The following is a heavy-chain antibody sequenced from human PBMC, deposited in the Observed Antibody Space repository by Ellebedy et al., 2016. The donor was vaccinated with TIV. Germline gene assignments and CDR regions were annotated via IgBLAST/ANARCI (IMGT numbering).Heavy chain of an antibody. Sequence: ASVKVSXXASGYTFTSYAMHWVRQAPGQRLEWMGWINAGNGNTKYSQKFQGRVTITRDTSASTAYMELSSLRSEDTAVYYCARVKGLRVMDVWGQGTTVTVSS. CDR3: ARVKGLRVMDV. CDR1: GYTFTSYA. CDR2: INAGNGNT. J-gene: IGHJ6*02. V-gene: IGHV1-3*01. D-gene: IGHD2-15*01.